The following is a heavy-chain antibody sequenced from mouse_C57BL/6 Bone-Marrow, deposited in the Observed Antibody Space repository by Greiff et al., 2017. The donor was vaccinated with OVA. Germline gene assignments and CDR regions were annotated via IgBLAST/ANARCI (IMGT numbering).Heavy chain of an antibody. J-gene: IGHJ3*01. D-gene: IGHD5-1-1*01. V-gene: IGHV1-19*01. CDR3: AREKYGSTFAY. Sequence: EVKLVESGPVLVKPGASVKMSCKASGYTFTDYYMNWVKQSHGKSLEWIGVINPYNGGTSYNQKFKGKATLTVDKSSSTAYMELNSLTSEDSAVYYCAREKYGSTFAYWGQGTLVTVSA. CDR1: GYTFTDYY. CDR2: INPYNGGT.